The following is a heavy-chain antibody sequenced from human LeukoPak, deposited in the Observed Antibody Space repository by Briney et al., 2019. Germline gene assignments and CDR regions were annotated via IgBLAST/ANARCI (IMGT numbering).Heavy chain of an antibody. Sequence: PGGSLRLSCAASGFTFSSYEMNWVRQAPGKGLEWVSYISSSGSTIYYADSVKGRFTISRDNAKNTLYLQMNSLRAEDTAVYYCARAGVANWGYTDYYYYMDVWGKGTTVTVSS. J-gene: IGHJ6*03. CDR1: GFTFSSYE. CDR2: ISSSGSTI. CDR3: ARAGVANWGYTDYYYYMDV. D-gene: IGHD7-27*01. V-gene: IGHV3-48*03.